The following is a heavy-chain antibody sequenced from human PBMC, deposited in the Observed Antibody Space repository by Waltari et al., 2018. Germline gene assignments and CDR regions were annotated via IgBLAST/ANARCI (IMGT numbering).Heavy chain of an antibody. Sequence: QVQLVQSGAEVKNPGSSVTVSCKASGGTFVSYAVSWVRQAAGQGLEWMGGIIPIFNTTNYPQKFQGRVTITADESTSTAFMELTSLKSDDTAFYYCARGPMTATGQGYFDIWGRGTLVTVSS. CDR2: IIPIFNTT. J-gene: IGHJ2*01. D-gene: IGHD5-18*01. CDR3: ARGPMTATGQGYFDI. V-gene: IGHV1-69*01. CDR1: GGTFVSYA.